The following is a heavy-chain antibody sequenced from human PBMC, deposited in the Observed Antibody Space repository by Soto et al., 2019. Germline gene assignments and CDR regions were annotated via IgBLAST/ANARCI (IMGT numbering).Heavy chain of an antibody. CDR2: IYLGDSDT. CDR3: ARQTYCSSTSCYTVDS. D-gene: IGHD2-2*02. CDR1: GYSFTSYW. V-gene: IGHV5-51*01. Sequence: PGESLKISCKGPGYSFTSYWIGWVRQMPGKGLEWMGIIYLGDSDTRYSPSFQGQVTISADKSISTAYLQWSSLKASDTAMYYCARQTYCSSTSCYTVDSWGQGTLVTVSS. J-gene: IGHJ4*02.